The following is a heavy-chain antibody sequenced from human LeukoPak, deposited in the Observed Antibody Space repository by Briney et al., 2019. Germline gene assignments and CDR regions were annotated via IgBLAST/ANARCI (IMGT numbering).Heavy chain of an antibody. CDR3: AKKSRYYYYYMDV. D-gene: IGHD6-13*01. CDR2: IKQDGSEK. V-gene: IGHV3-7*01. J-gene: IGHJ6*03. Sequence: GGSLRLSCAASGFTFSSYWMSWVRKAPGKGLEWVANIKQDGSEKYYVDSVKGRFTISRDNAENSLYLQMNSLRAEDTAVYYCAKKSRYYYYYMDVWGKGTTVTASS. CDR1: GFTFSSYW.